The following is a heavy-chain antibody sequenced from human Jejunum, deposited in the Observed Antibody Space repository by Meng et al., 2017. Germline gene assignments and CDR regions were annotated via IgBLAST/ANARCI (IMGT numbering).Heavy chain of an antibody. D-gene: IGHD1-26*01. V-gene: IGHV3-33*06. CDR2: LWYDGSKD. Sequence: VHCGVSGGGVAQPGGSLTHACAASGFTLTTYAMHWVRQAPGKGLEWVAALWYDGSKDYYTDSVKGRFTISRDTSKNTLYLQMNSLRAEDTAVYYCAKSGWDYWYFDLWGRGALVTVSS. CDR1: GFTLTTYA. CDR3: AKSGWDYWYFDL. J-gene: IGHJ2*01.